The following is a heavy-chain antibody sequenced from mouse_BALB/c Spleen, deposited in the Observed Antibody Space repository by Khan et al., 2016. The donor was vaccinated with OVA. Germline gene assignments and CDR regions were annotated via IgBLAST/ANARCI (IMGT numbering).Heavy chain of an antibody. CDR1: GYTFTTYG. V-gene: IGHV9-3-1*01. D-gene: IGHD2-14*01. CDR2: INTYTGEP. CDR3: ARMGYSGTMDY. Sequence: QIQLVQSGPELKKPGVTVKISCKASGYTFTTYGMNWVKQAPGKGLKWMGWINTYTGEPTYVDDFKGRFAFSLETSASTAYLQINNLKNEDTATYCCARMGYSGTMDYWGQGTSVTVSS. J-gene: IGHJ4*01.